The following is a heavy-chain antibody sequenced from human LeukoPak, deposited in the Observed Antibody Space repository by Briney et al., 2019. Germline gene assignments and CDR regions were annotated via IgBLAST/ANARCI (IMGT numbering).Heavy chain of an antibody. V-gene: IGHV4-59*01. J-gene: IGHJ4*02. CDR3: ARDDGSGWYSFDY. CDR1: GGSISSYY. Sequence: SETLSLTCTVSGGSISSYYWSWIRQPPGKGLEWIGYIYYSGSTNYNPSLKSRVTISVDTSKNQFSLKLSSVTAADTAVYYCARDDGSGWYSFDYWGQGTLVTVSS. CDR2: IYYSGST. D-gene: IGHD6-19*01.